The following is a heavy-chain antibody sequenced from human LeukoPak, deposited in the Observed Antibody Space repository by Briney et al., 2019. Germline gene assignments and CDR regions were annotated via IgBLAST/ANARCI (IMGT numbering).Heavy chain of an antibody. CDR3: ARQFGGKGGYYMDV. V-gene: IGHV4-4*07. J-gene: IGHJ6*03. Sequence: SETLSLTCAVSGGSISSYYWSWIRQPAGKGLEWIGRIYTSGSTNYNPSLKSRVTISVDTSKNQFSLKLSSVTAADTAVYYCARQFGGKGGYYMDVWGKGTTVTISS. D-gene: IGHD2-15*01. CDR1: GGSISSYY. CDR2: IYTSGST.